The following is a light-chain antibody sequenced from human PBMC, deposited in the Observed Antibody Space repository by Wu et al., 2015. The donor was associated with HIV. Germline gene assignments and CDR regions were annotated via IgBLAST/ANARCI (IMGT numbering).Light chain of an antibody. Sequence: EIVMTQSPATLSVSPGERVTLSCRASQNVVTNLVWYQQRPGQTPRLLIYDASTRASGIPARFSGSGSGREFTLTISSLQSEDFAVYYCQQGFTFGPGTKVDIK. CDR3: QQGFT. CDR1: QNVVTN. V-gene: IGKV3-15*01. J-gene: IGKJ3*01. CDR2: DAS.